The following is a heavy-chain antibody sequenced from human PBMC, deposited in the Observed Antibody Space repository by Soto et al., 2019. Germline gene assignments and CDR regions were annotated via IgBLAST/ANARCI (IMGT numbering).Heavy chain of an antibody. D-gene: IGHD4-17*01. CDR1: GGSISSYY. J-gene: IGHJ4*02. V-gene: IGHV4-59*12. Sequence: NPSETLSLTCTVSGGSISSYYWSWIRQPPGKGLEWIGYIYYSGSTNYNPSLKSRVTISIDTSKNQFSLKLSSVTAADTAIYYCARSMTTVTTHFDYWGQGSLVTVSS. CDR3: ARSMTTVTTHFDY. CDR2: IYYSGST.